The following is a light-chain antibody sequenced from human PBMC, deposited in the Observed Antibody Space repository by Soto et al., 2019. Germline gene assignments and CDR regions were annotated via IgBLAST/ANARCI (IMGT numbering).Light chain of an antibody. CDR3: SSYAGSNNVV. J-gene: IGLJ2*01. V-gene: IGLV2-8*01. Sequence: QSALTQPPSASGSPGQSVTISCTGTSSDVGGYNYVSWYQQHPGKAPKLMICEVSKRPSGVPGRFSGSKSGNTASLTVSGLQTEDEADYYCSSYAGSNNVVFGGGTKVTVL. CDR2: EVS. CDR1: SSDVGGYNY.